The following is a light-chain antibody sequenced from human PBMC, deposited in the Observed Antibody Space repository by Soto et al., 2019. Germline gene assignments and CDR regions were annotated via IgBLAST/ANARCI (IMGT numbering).Light chain of an antibody. CDR3: QQYGSSPRT. V-gene: IGKV3-20*01. CDR1: QSVRSDY. Sequence: EIVLTQSPGTLSLSPGERATLSCRASQSVRSDYLAWYQHKPGQAPRLHIYGASTRDTGIPDRFTGSGSGTDFTLTISRLEPEDFAVYYCQQYGSSPRTFGQGTKLEIK. J-gene: IGKJ1*01. CDR2: GAS.